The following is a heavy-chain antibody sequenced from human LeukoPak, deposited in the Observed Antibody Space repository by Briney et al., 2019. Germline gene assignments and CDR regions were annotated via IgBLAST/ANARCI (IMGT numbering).Heavy chain of an antibody. J-gene: IGHJ4*02. CDR1: GGSISSYY. Sequence: PSETLSLTCTVSGGSISSYYWSWIRQPPGKGLEWIGHIYYSGSTNYNPSLKSRVTISVDTSKNQFSLKLSSVTAADTAVYYCARGYSSSWLYYFDYWGQGTLVTVSS. D-gene: IGHD6-13*01. CDR3: ARGYSSSWLYYFDY. CDR2: IYYSGST. V-gene: IGHV4-59*01.